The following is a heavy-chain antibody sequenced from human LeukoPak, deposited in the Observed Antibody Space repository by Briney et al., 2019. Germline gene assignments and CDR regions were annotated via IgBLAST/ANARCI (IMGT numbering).Heavy chain of an antibody. CDR1: GYTFTGYY. Sequence: ASVKASCKASGYTFTGYYMHWVRQAPGQGLEWMGWINPNSGGTNYAQKFQGRVTMTRDTSISTAYMELSRLRSDDTAVYYCARTGGYSSSWSDYWGQGTLVTVSS. D-gene: IGHD6-13*01. V-gene: IGHV1-2*02. CDR2: INPNSGGT. J-gene: IGHJ4*02. CDR3: ARTGGYSSSWSDY.